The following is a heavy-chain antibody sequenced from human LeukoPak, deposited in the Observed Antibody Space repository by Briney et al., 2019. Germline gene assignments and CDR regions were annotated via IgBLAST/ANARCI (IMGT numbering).Heavy chain of an antibody. D-gene: IGHD3-3*01. J-gene: IGHJ4*02. V-gene: IGHV4-34*01. CDR2: INHSGST. CDR3: ARGHLGPNDFWSGKNDY. Sequence: SETLSLTCAVYGGSFSGYCWSWIRQPPGKGLEWIGEINHSGSTNYNPSLKSRVTISVDTSKNQFSLKLSSVTAADTAVYYCARGHLGPNDFWSGKNDYWGQGTLVTVSS. CDR1: GGSFSGYC.